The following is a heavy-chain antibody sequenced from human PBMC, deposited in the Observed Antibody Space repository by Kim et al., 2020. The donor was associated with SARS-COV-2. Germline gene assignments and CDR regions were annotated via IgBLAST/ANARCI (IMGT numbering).Heavy chain of an antibody. CDR3: ARVSSSWTYYYYMDV. V-gene: IGHV3-48*03. D-gene: IGHD6-13*01. CDR1: GFTFSNYE. J-gene: IGHJ6*03. CDR2: IYSGGSAI. Sequence: GGSLRLSCAASGFTFSNYEMNCVRQAPGKGLEWLSYIYSGGSAINYADSVKGRFTMSRDNAKNSLYLQMNSLRAEDTAVYYCARVSSSWTYYYYMDVWGKGTTVTVSS.